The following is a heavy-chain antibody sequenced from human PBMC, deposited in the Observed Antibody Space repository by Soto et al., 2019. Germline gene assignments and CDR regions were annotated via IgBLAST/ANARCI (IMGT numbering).Heavy chain of an antibody. Sequence: DSVKVSCKASGYTFTTYGITWVRQAPGQGLEWMGWISAYNGNTNYAQKLQGRVTMTTDTFTSTAYMELRSLRSDDTAVYYCARAGSTVAATRYFQHWGQRTLVTVSS. J-gene: IGHJ1*01. D-gene: IGHD6-19*01. CDR2: ISAYNGNT. V-gene: IGHV1-18*01. CDR1: GYTFTTYG. CDR3: ARAGSTVAATRYFQH.